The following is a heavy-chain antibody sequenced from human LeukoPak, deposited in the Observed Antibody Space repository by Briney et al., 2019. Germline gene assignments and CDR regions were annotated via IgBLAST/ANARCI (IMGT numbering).Heavy chain of an antibody. CDR2: INHSGST. D-gene: IGHD2-2*01. V-gene: IGHV4-34*01. Sequence: SETLSLTCAVYGGSFSGYYWSWIRQPPGKGLEWIGEINHSGSTNYNPSLKSRVTISVDTSKNQFSLKLSSVTAADTAVYYCVKASRWFDSWGQGTLVTVSS. J-gene: IGHJ5*01. CDR3: VKASRWFDS. CDR1: GGSFSGYY.